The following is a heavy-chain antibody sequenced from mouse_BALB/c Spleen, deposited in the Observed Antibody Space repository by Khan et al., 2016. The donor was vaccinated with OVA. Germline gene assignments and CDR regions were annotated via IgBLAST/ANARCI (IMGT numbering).Heavy chain of an antibody. CDR1: GYTFTDFT. J-gene: IGHJ3*01. V-gene: IGHV1S137*01. Sequence: QVQLQQSGAELVRPGVSVKISCKGSGYTFTDFTMHWVRQSHAMSLEWIGVISTYYGHATYNQEFKDQATLTVDKSSSTAYMELARLTSEDSAICYCTSRGGGSRFAYWGQGTLVTVSA. CDR3: TSRGGGSRFAY. CDR2: ISTYYGHA.